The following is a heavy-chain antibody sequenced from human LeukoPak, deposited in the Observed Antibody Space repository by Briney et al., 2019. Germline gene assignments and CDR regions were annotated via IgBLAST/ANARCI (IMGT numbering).Heavy chain of an antibody. D-gene: IGHD2-2*01. J-gene: IGHJ4*02. CDR3: ASWCSNNLCGHFY. CDR2: IKEDGSEK. CDR1: GFTFSTFW. Sequence: GGSLRLSCAASGFTFSTFWMSWVRHAPGKGLECVANIKEDGSEKYYVDPVKGRFTISRDNAKKSLYLQMNGLRAEDTAVYFCASWCSNNLCGHFYWGQGTRVTVSS. V-gene: IGHV3-7*01.